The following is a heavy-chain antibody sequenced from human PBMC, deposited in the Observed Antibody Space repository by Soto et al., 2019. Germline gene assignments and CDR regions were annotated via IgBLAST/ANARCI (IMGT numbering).Heavy chain of an antibody. J-gene: IGHJ4*02. CDR3: ARGLVDTAMAFDY. V-gene: IGHV1-69*13. CDR1: GGTFSSYA. D-gene: IGHD5-18*01. CDR2: IIPIFGTA. Sequence: AASVKVSCKASGGTFSSYAISWVRQAPGQGLEWMGGIIPIFGTANYAQKFQGRVTITADESTSTAYMELSSLRSEDTAVYYCARGLVDTAMAFDYWGQGTLVTVSS.